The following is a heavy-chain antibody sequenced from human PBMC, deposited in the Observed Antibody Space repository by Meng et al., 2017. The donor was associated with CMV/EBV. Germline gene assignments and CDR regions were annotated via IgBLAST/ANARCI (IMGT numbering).Heavy chain of an antibody. CDR2: ISAYNGNT. Sequence: ASVKVSCKASGYTFTSYGISWVRQAPGQGLEWMGWISAYNGNTNYAQKLQGRVTMTTDTSTSTAYMEPRSLRSDDTAVYYCARESLWFGEPRAFDIWGQGTMVTVSS. CDR1: GYTFTSYG. V-gene: IGHV1-18*01. D-gene: IGHD3-10*01. CDR3: ARESLWFGEPRAFDI. J-gene: IGHJ3*02.